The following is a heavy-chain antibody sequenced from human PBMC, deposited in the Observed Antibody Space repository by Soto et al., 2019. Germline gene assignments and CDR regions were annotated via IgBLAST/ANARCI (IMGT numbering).Heavy chain of an antibody. CDR1: SGSMSSYY. Sequence: SETLCLTCSVSSGSMSSYYWTWIRQPAGKGLEWIGRVYGIGGTHYNSSLKSRVTISLDTSKNQFSLRLISVTAADTAVYYCARGQRFSDWFDPWGQGTLVTVSS. V-gene: IGHV4-4*07. J-gene: IGHJ5*02. D-gene: IGHD2-2*01. CDR3: ARGQRFSDWFDP. CDR2: VYGIGGT.